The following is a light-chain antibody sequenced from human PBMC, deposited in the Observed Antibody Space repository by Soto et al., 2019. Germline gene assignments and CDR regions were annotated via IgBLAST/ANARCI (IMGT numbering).Light chain of an antibody. CDR2: EVT. CDR3: NSYAASNTYDVL. CDR1: SSDIGY. V-gene: IGLV2-8*01. J-gene: IGLJ2*01. Sequence: QSALTQPPSASGSRGQSVTISCTGTSSDIGYVSWYQQHPGKAPKLIIYEVTKRPSRVPDRFSGSKSGNTASLTVSGLQAEDEADYYCAYCNSYAASNTYDVLFGGGTQLTVL.